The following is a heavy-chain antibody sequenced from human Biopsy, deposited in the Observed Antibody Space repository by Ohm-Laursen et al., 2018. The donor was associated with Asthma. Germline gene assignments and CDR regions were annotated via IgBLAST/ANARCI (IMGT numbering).Heavy chain of an antibody. CDR2: INSVFGTT. V-gene: IGHV1-69*13. CDR3: ARKARPCISRTCYSLDF. J-gene: IGHJ4*02. D-gene: IGHD2-2*01. Sequence: GASVKVSCKSLGGTFNTYVIGWVRQAPGQGLEWMGGINSVFGTTTYPQKFQDRVTITADDSTSTVYMELSSLRSEDTAVYYCARKARPCISRTCYSLDFWGQGTLVTVSS. CDR1: GGTFNTYV.